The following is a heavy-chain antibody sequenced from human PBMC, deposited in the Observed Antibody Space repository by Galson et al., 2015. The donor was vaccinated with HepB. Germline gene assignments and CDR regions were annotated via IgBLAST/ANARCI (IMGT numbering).Heavy chain of an antibody. Sequence: QSGAEVKKPGESLRISCKGSGYSFTSYWISWVRQMPGKGLEWMGRIDPSDSYTNYSPSFQGHVTISADKSISTAYLQWSSLKASDTAMYYCARPPIAVAGTSWFDPWGQGTLVTVSS. CDR3: ARPPIAVAGTSWFDP. J-gene: IGHJ5*02. CDR1: GYSFTSYW. D-gene: IGHD6-19*01. V-gene: IGHV5-10-1*01. CDR2: IDPSDSYT.